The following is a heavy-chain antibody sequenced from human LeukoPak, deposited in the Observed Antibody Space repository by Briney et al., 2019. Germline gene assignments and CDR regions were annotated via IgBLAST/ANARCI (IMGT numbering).Heavy chain of an antibody. V-gene: IGHV1-2*02. CDR3: ARGDFRGY. CDR1: GYTFTGYY. CDR2: INPNSGGT. J-gene: IGHJ4*02. D-gene: IGHD3-3*01. Sequence: ASVKVSCKASGYTFTGYYIHWMRQAPGQGLEWMGWINPNSGGTNYAQKSQGRVTLTRDTSISTAYMELSRLKSDDTAVYYCARGDFRGYWGQGTLVTVSS.